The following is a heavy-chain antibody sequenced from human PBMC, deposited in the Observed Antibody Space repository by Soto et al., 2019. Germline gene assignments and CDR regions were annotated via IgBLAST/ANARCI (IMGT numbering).Heavy chain of an antibody. CDR1: GFTFSSYA. D-gene: IGHD3-10*01. CDR3: AKVSEPYGSGSYFFDY. Sequence: GSLILSCAASGFTFSSYAMSWVRQAPGKGLEWVSAISGSGGSTYYADSVKGRFTISRDNSKNTLYLQMNSLRAEDTAVYYCAKVSEPYGSGSYFFDYWGQGTLVTVSS. J-gene: IGHJ4*02. CDR2: ISGSGGST. V-gene: IGHV3-23*01.